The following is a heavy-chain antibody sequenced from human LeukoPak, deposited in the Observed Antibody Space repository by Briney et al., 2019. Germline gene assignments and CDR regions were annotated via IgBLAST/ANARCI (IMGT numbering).Heavy chain of an antibody. Sequence: HPGGSLRLSCAASGFTFSSYWMSWVRQAPGKGLEWVANIKQGGSEKYYVDSVKGRFTISRDNAKNSLYLQMNSLRAEDTAVYYCARVYHSTTGTTQDYWGQGTLVTVSS. CDR1: GFTFSSYW. D-gene: IGHD1-1*01. V-gene: IGHV3-7*01. CDR2: IKQGGSEK. CDR3: ARVYHSTTGTTQDY. J-gene: IGHJ4*02.